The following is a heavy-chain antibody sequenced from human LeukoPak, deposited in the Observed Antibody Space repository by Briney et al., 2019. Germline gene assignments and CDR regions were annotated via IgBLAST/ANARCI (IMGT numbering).Heavy chain of an antibody. CDR1: GYTFTSYG. CDR2: IIPIFGTA. V-gene: IGHV1-69*05. J-gene: IGHJ6*03. CDR3: ARDNSIVVVPGRDHYYYYYYMDV. D-gene: IGHD2-2*01. Sequence: ASVKVSCKASGYTFTSYGISWVRQAPGQGLEWMGGIIPIFGTANYAQKFQGRVTITTDESTSTAYMELSSLRSEDTAVYYCARDNSIVVVPGRDHYYYYYYMDVWGKGTTVTVSS.